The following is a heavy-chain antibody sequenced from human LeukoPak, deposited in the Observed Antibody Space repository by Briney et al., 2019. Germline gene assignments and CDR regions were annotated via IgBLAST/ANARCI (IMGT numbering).Heavy chain of an antibody. Sequence: GGSLRLSCAASGFTFSSYAMHWVRQAPGKGLEWVAVISYDGSNKYYADSVKGRFTISRDNSKNTLYLQMNSLRAEDTAVYYCARERGTAISPLGYWGQGTLVTVSS. J-gene: IGHJ4*02. CDR2: ISYDGSNK. CDR1: GFTFSSYA. CDR3: ARERGTAISPLGY. D-gene: IGHD5-18*01. V-gene: IGHV3-30*01.